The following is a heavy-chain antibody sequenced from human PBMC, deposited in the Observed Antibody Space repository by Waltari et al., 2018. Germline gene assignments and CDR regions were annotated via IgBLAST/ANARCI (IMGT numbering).Heavy chain of an antibody. J-gene: IGHJ4*02. CDR2: IYHSGST. D-gene: IGHD6-6*01. Sequence: QVQLQESGPGLVKPSETLSLTCAVSGYSISSGYFWGWIRQPPGKGLEWIGSIYHSGSTYYNPSLKSRVTISGDTSKNQFSLKLSSVTAADTAVYYCARGAARGPYYFDYWGQGTLVTVSS. V-gene: IGHV4-38-2*01. CDR3: ARGAARGPYYFDY. CDR1: GYSISSGYF.